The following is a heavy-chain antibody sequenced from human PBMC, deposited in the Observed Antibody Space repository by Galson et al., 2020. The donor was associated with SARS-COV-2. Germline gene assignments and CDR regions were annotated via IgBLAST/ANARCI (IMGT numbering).Heavy chain of an antibody. CDR1: GYTFTTYA. V-gene: IGHV1-3*01. J-gene: IGHJ4*02. CDR2: INAGNGNT. Sequence: ASVKVSCKASGYTFTTYAIHWVRQAPGQRLEWMGWINAGNGNTIYSQNFQGRVTITRDTSASTAYMELSSLRFEDTAVYYCTRLFWSGSIFDSWGQGTLVTVSS. CDR3: TRLFWSGSIFDS. D-gene: IGHD3-3*01.